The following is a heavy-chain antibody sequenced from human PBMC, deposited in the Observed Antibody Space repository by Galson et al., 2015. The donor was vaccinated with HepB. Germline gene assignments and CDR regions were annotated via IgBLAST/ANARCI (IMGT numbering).Heavy chain of an antibody. CDR2: ISSTSGYI. D-gene: IGHD3-3*01. CDR3: AVDYDFWSDNHTGRTTY. J-gene: IGHJ4*02. V-gene: IGHV3-21*01. CDR1: GFTFSVYS. Sequence: SLRLSCAASGFTFSVYSMEWVRQAPGKGLEWVSSISSTSGYIDYADSVKGRFTISRDNAKNSLYLQMNSLRAEDTAVYYCAVDYDFWSDNHTGRTTYWGQGALVTVSS.